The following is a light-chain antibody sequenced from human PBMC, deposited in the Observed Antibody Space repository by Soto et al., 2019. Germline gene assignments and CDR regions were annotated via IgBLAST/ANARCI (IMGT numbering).Light chain of an antibody. CDR1: QSVSSN. CDR2: GAF. Sequence: EIVMTQSPVTLSVSPGERATLSCRASQSVSSNLAWYQQKPGQAPSLLIYGAFTRATGIPARFSGTGSGTEFTLTISSLQSEDFAVYYCQQYGTSLWTFGQGTKVDIK. CDR3: QQYGTSLWT. J-gene: IGKJ1*01. V-gene: IGKV3-15*01.